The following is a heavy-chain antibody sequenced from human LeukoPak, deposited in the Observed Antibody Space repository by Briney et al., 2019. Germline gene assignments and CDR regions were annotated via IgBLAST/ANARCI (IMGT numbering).Heavy chain of an antibody. CDR3: AKSTGATVTTNY. Sequence: PGGSLRLSCAASGFTFSSYAMSWVRQAPGKGLEGVSAISGSGGSTYYADSVKGRFTISRDNSKNTLYLQMNSLRAEDTAVYYCAKSTGATVTTNYWGQGTLVTVSS. J-gene: IGHJ4*02. CDR2: ISGSGGST. CDR1: GFTFSSYA. V-gene: IGHV3-23*01. D-gene: IGHD4-17*01.